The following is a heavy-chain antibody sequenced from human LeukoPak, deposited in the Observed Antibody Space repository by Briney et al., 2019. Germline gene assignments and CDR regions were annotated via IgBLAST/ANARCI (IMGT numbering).Heavy chain of an antibody. CDR2: ISAYNGNT. CDR3: ARDGPYYYDSSGYYDAFDI. V-gene: IGHV1-18*01. Sequence: ASVKVSCKASGYTFTSYGISWVRQAPGQGLEWMGWISAYNGNTNYAQKLQGRVTMTTDTSTSTAYMELGSLRSDDTAVYYCARDGPYYYDSSGYYDAFDIWGQGTMVTVSS. J-gene: IGHJ3*02. D-gene: IGHD3-22*01. CDR1: GYTFTSYG.